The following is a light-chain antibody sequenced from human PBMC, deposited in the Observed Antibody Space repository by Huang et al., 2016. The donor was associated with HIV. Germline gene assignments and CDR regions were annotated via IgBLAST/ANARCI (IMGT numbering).Light chain of an antibody. CDR2: DTS. CDR3: HQSSDLPHT. V-gene: IGKV6-21*02. Sequence: EIVLTQSPDFQSVTPKDKVTISCRASQSIGSGLHWYQQKSNQYPNLLIKDTSQSISGVPSRFSGSGSGTDFTLTINSLEADDAATYYCHQSSDLPHTFGQGTKVEIK. CDR1: QSIGSG. J-gene: IGKJ2*01.